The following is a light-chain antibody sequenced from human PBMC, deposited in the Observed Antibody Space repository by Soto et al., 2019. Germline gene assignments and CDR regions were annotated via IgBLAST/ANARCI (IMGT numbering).Light chain of an antibody. J-gene: IGLJ3*02. V-gene: IGLV6-57*02. CDR2: EDN. Sequence: NFMLTQPHSVSESPGKTVTISCTGSSGSIASNYVQWYQQRPGSAPTTVIYEDNRRPSGVPDRLSGSIDNSSNSASLTISGLKTEDEADYYCQSYDSNNWVFGGGTKLTVL. CDR1: SGSIASNY. CDR3: QSYDSNNWV.